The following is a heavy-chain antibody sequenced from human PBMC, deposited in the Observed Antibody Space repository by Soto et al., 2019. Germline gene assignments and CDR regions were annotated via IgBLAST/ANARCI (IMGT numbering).Heavy chain of an antibody. D-gene: IGHD3-3*01. CDR1: GYSISSGYY. Sequence: XETLSLTCAVSGYSISSGYYWGWIRQPPVKGLEWIGSTYHSGSTYYNPSLKSRVTISVDTSKNQFSLKLSSVTAADTAVYYCARQDKGDFWSGWDAFDIWGQGSMVTVSS. V-gene: IGHV4-38-2*01. CDR3: ARQDKGDFWSGWDAFDI. J-gene: IGHJ3*02. CDR2: TYHSGST.